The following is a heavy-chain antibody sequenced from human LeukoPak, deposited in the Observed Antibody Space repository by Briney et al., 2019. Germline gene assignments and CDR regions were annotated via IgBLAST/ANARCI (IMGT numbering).Heavy chain of an antibody. CDR1: GYTFTSYG. D-gene: IGHD3-22*01. J-gene: IGHJ4*02. Sequence: ASVKVSCTASGYTFTSYGISWVRQAPGQGLEWMGWISGYNGNTNYAQKLQGRVTMTTDTSTSTAYMELRSLRSDDTAVYYYARDPDYDSSGYSPVDYWGQGTLVTVSS. V-gene: IGHV1-18*01. CDR2: ISGYNGNT. CDR3: ARDPDYDSSGYSPVDY.